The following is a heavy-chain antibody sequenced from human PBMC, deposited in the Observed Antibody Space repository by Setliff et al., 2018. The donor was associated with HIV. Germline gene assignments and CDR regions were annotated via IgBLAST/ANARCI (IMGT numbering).Heavy chain of an antibody. CDR2: INPNSGGT. V-gene: IGHV1-2*02. Sequence: ASVKVSCKASGYTFTAYYLHWVRQAPGQGLEWMGWINPNSGGTDYAQKFRGRVTMTRDTSISTAYMGLGRLTSDDTAVYYCARGPNYYDRGSYYNFDYWGEGTLVTVSS. CDR1: GYTFTAYY. D-gene: IGHD3-22*01. CDR3: ARGPNYYDRGSYYNFDY. J-gene: IGHJ4*02.